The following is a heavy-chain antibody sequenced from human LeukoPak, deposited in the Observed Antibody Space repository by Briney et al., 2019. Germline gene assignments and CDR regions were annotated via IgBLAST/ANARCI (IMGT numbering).Heavy chain of an antibody. CDR3: ARALDYGGKVDY. CDR2: IHYSGST. CDR1: VGSISSYY. V-gene: IGHV4-59*01. Sequence: SETLSLTCTVSVGSISSYYWSWIRQPPGTGLEWIGYIHYSGSTNYNPSLKSRVTISVDTSKNQFSLNLRSVIAADTAVYYCARALDYGGKVDYWGQGTLVTVSS. D-gene: IGHD4-23*01. J-gene: IGHJ4*02.